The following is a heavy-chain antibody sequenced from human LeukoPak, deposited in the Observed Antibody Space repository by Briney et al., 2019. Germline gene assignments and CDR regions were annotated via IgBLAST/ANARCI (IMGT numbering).Heavy chain of an antibody. CDR2: INPKSGDT. V-gene: IGHV1-2*02. CDR3: EREDYANSPYYFDY. J-gene: IGHJ4*02. CDR1: GYTFTAYY. D-gene: IGHD4-17*01. Sequence: GASVEFACKASGYTFTAYYMHWVRQGPGQGLGWMGWINPKSGDTHYAQEVQGRVTMTSDTSISTAYMELSRLRSDATAVYFSEREDYANSPYYFDYWGQGALVTVTS.